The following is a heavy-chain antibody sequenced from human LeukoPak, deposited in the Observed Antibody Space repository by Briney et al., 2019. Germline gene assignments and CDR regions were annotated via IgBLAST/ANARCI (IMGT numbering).Heavy chain of an antibody. V-gene: IGHV3-64D*06. CDR2: ISSNGDNT. CDR1: GFTFSTYV. CDR3: VRGAGY. J-gene: IGHJ4*02. Sequence: GGSLRLSCSVSGFTFSTYVMHWVRQAPGKGLEYVSAISSNGDNTYYADSVKGRFTISRDNSKNTLYLQMSSLRADDTAVYYCVRGAGYWGQQALATVSS.